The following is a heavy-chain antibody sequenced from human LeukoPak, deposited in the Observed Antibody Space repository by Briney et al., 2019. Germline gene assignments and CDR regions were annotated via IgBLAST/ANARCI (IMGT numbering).Heavy chain of an antibody. V-gene: IGHV1-2*02. D-gene: IGHD2-15*01. CDR2: VNPQTGVT. CDR3: ARSVVVAAHNDY. Sequence: ASVKVSFKASGYAFSAYYMHWGRQAPGQGGEWMGWVNPQTGVTHFAQKFQGRVTFTSDPSISTAYMELSRLRSDDTAVYYCARSVVVAAHNDYWGQGTLVTVSS. J-gene: IGHJ4*02. CDR1: GYAFSAYY.